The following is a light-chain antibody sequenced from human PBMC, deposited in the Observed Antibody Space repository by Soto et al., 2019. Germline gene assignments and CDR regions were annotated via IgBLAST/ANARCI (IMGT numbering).Light chain of an antibody. J-gene: IGKJ1*01. CDR1: QSVTGSY. CDR2: GAS. V-gene: IGKV3-20*01. CDR3: QHYGSSPGT. Sequence: EIVLTQSPGILSLSPGERATLSCRASQSVTGSYLAWYQQKPGQAPRLLIYGASSRATGIPDRFSGSGSGTDFTLTISRLEPEDFAVYYCQHYGSSPGTFGQGTKVEI.